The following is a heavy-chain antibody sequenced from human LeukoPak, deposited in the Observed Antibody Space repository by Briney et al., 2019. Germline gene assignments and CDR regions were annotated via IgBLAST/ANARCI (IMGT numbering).Heavy chain of an antibody. CDR3: ARHPTSAYFRC. J-gene: IGHJ4*02. CDR1: VGSISSSSDY. V-gene: IGHV4-39*01. CDR2: IYYSGTT. D-gene: IGHD2-15*01. Sequence: SETLSLTCTVSVGSISSSSDYWGWIRQPPGKGLEWIGTIYYSGTTYYNPSLKSRVTTSLATSENQLPLKMSSVTAADTPECSCARHPTSAYFRCWGPGTLVTVSS.